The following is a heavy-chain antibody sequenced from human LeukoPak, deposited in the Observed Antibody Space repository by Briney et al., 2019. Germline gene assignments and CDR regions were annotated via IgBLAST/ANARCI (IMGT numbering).Heavy chain of an antibody. Sequence: GGSLRLSCAASGFIVSNNYMNWVRQAPGKGLEWVSIIYSGGGTYYADSVKGRFTISRDNSKNTLYLQMNSLRADDTAVYYCARGCYYERSGYCPFDYWGPRTLVTVSS. CDR1: GFIVSNNY. J-gene: IGHJ4*02. CDR2: IYSGGGT. D-gene: IGHD3-22*01. V-gene: IGHV3-53*01. CDR3: ARGCYYERSGYCPFDY.